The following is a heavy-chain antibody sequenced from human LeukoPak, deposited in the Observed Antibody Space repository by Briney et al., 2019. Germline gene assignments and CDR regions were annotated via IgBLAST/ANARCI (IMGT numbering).Heavy chain of an antibody. CDR1: GFTFSSYG. D-gene: IGHD3-16*02. CDR2: IRYDGSNK. V-gene: IGHV3-30*02. CDR3: AKEMHDYVWGSYRAPYDAFDI. Sequence: PGGSLRLSCAASGFTFSSYGMHWVRQAPGKGLEWVAFIRYDGSNKYYADSVKGRFTISRDNSKNTLYLRMNSLRAEDTAVYYCAKEMHDYVWGSYRAPYDAFDIWGQGTMVTVSS. J-gene: IGHJ3*02.